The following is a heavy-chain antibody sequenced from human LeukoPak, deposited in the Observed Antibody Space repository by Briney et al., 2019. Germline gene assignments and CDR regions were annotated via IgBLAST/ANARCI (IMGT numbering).Heavy chain of an antibody. CDR2: INPNSGGT. J-gene: IGHJ3*02. D-gene: IGHD1-26*01. CDR1: GYTFTDYY. V-gene: IGHV1-2*02. Sequence: RASVEVSCKASGYTFTDYYMHWVRQAPGQGLEWMGWINPNSGGTNYAQTFQGRVTMTRDTSISTAYMELSRLRSDDTAVYYCARDQWELPGDAFDIWGQGTMVTVSS. CDR3: ARDQWELPGDAFDI.